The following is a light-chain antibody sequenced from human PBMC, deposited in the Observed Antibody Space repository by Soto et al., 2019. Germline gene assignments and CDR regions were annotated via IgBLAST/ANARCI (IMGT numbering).Light chain of an antibody. CDR1: QSVGSY. CDR3: QQRSNWPRGT. V-gene: IGKV3-11*01. CDR2: DAS. J-gene: IGKJ2*02. Sequence: EIVLTQSPATLSLSPGERATLACRASQSVGSYLAWYQHKPGQAPRLLIHDASNRATGIPARFSGSGSGTDFTLTISSLEPEDSAVYYCQQRSNWPRGTFGQGNKLKIK.